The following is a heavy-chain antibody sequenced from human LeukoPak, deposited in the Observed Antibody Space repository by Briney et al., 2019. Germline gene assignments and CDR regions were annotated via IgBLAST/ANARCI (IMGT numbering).Heavy chain of an antibody. D-gene: IGHD4-11*01. V-gene: IGHV3-15*01. CDR3: TTYVGAYSNWGDYYYYYMDV. CDR1: GFTFSNAG. J-gene: IGHJ6*03. Sequence: GGSLRLSCAASGFTFSNAGMSWVRQAPGKGLEWVGRIKSKTDGGTTDYAAPVKGRFTISREDSKNTLYLQMNSLKTEDTAVYYCTTYVGAYSNWGDYYYYYMDVWGKGTTVTISS. CDR2: IKSKTDGGTT.